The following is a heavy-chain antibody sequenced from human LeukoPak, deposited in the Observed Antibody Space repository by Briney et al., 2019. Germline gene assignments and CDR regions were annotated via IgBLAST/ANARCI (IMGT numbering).Heavy chain of an antibody. V-gene: IGHV1-2*02. CDR2: INPNSGGT. CDR3: ARPRRYSSGWYVDY. J-gene: IGHJ4*02. CDR1: GYTFTGYY. D-gene: IGHD6-19*01. Sequence: GASVKVSCKASGYTFTGYYMHWVRQAPGQGLEWMGWINPNSGGTNYAQKFQGRVTMTRDTSISTAYMELSRLGSDDTAVYYCARPRRYSSGWYVDYWGQGTLVTVSS.